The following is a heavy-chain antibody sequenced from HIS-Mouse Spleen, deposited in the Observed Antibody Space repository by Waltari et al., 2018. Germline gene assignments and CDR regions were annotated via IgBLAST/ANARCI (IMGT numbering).Heavy chain of an antibody. CDR1: GLTSSSYG. Sequence: QVQLVESAAGVAQPGRSLRLSCAASGLTSSSYGRHWVRQAPGKGLEWVAVISYDGSNKYYADSVKGRFTISRDNSKNTLYLQMNSLRAEDTAVYYCAKASSGWLDYWGQGTLVTVSS. D-gene: IGHD6-19*01. CDR2: ISYDGSNK. CDR3: AKASSGWLDY. V-gene: IGHV3-30*18. J-gene: IGHJ4*02.